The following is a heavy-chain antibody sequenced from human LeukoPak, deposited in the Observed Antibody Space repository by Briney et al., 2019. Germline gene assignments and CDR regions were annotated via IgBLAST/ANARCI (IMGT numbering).Heavy chain of an antibody. CDR2: IGTYNGDT. CDR3: AREFRGYSYGFHAFDI. Sequence: GSSVKVSCKASGYTFTSYGISWVRQAPGQGLEWMGWIGTYNGDTNYAQKLQGRVTMTTDTSTNTAYMELRSLRSDDTAVYYCAREFRGYSYGFHAFDIWGQGTMVTVSS. CDR1: GYTFTSYG. J-gene: IGHJ3*02. D-gene: IGHD5-18*01. V-gene: IGHV1-18*01.